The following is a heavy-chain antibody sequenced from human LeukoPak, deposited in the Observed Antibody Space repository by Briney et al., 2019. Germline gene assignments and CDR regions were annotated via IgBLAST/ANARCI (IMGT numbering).Heavy chain of an antibody. V-gene: IGHV1-69*05. D-gene: IGHD6-13*01. J-gene: IGHJ4*02. Sequence: SVKVSCKASGGTFTSYAISWVRQAPGQGLEWMGGIIPIFGTANYAQKFQGRVTITTDESTSTAYMELSSLRSEDTAVYYCARHMGIAAPFDYWGQGTLVTVSS. CDR2: IIPIFGTA. CDR3: ARHMGIAAPFDY. CDR1: GGTFTSYA.